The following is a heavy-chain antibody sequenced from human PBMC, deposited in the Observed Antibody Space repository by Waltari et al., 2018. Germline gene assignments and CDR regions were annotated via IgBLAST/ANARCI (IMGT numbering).Heavy chain of an antibody. J-gene: IGHJ4*02. Sequence: QVQLQQWGAGLLKPSETLSLTCAVYGASLSGYSWRWIRQPPGRGLEWIGEIDQSGTTNYNPSLKSRVTMSVDTSKSQFSLRLSSVTAADTAVYYCARSIPRSDFWGQGALVTVSS. CDR3: ARSIPRSDF. CDR1: GASLSGYS. D-gene: IGHD2-21*01. CDR2: IDQSGTT. V-gene: IGHV4-34*02.